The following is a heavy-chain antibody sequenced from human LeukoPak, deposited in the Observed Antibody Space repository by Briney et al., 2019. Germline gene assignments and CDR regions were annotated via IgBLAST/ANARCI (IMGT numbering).Heavy chain of an antibody. CDR2: IFSGGST. V-gene: IGHV3-66*01. D-gene: IGHD3-10*01. CDR1: GFAVSINY. J-gene: IGHJ4*02. CDR3: ARESRKWGSGRLNYFDY. Sequence: PGGSLTLSCAASGFAVSINYMNWVRQAPGKGLEWVSVIFSGGSTYYADSVKGRFTISRDNSKNTLYLQMNSLRAEDTAVYYCARESRKWGSGRLNYFDYWGQGTLVTVSS.